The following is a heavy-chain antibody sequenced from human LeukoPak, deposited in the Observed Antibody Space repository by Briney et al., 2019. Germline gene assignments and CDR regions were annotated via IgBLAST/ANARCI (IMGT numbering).Heavy chain of an antibody. Sequence: ASVKVSCKASGDNFSTYSFSWVRQAPGQGLEWMGGIMPIFDTSNYAQKFQGRVTITADESTSTAYMELRSLTSEDTAVYYCARDPSKIRGVKAFDYWGQGTLVTVSP. J-gene: IGHJ4*02. D-gene: IGHD3-10*01. CDR3: ARDPSKIRGVKAFDY. CDR1: GDNFSTYS. V-gene: IGHV1-69*13. CDR2: IMPIFDTS.